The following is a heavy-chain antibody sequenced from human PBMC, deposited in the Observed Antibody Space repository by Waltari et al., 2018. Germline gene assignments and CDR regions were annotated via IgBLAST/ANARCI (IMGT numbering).Heavy chain of an antibody. D-gene: IGHD3-3*01. V-gene: IGHV3-15*02. CDR3: AGGPGTYWSGLLDY. Sequence: EVQLVESGGTLVKPGGSLRLSCEVSGLTFSKIWLSWVRQVPGKGLEWVGSIKSKMDGGLTDYAAPVSGRFSISRDDSKNRLFLEMNSLKTEDTAVYYCAGGPGTYWSGLLDYWGQGAQVTVSS. J-gene: IGHJ4*02. CDR2: IKSKMDGGLT. CDR1: GLTFSKIW.